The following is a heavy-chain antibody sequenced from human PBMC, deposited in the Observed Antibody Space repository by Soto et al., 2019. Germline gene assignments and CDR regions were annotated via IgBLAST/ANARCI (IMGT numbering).Heavy chain of an antibody. CDR1: GFTFSSYG. CDR3: ATVGGYYRSSGTTFYFDY. CDR2: IWYDGSNK. J-gene: IGHJ4*02. D-gene: IGHD2-2*01. V-gene: IGHV3-33*01. Sequence: PGGSLRLSCAASGFTFSSYGMHWVRQAPGKGLEWVAIIWYDGSNKYYADSVKGRFTISRDNSMDTLYLQMNSLRVEDTALYYCATVGGYYRSSGTTFYFDYWGQGTLVTVSS.